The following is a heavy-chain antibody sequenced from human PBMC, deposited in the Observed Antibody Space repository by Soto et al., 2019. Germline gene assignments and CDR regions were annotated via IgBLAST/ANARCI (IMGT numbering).Heavy chain of an antibody. CDR3: ARVKIWRGGRDAFDI. J-gene: IGHJ3*02. Sequence: ASVKVSCKASGYTFTCYGISWVRQAPGQGLEWMGWISAYNGNTNYAQKLQGRVTMTTDTSTSTAYMELRSLRSDDTAVYYCARVKIWRGGRDAFDIWGQGTMVTVSS. V-gene: IGHV1-18*01. CDR1: GYTFTCYG. D-gene: IGHD3-3*01. CDR2: ISAYNGNT.